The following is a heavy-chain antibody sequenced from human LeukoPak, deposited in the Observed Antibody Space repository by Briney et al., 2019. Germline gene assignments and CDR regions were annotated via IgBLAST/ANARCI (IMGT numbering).Heavy chain of an antibody. D-gene: IGHD6-13*01. CDR1: GFTFSSYA. J-gene: IGHJ6*02. Sequence: GGSLRLSCAASGFTFSSYAMSWVRQAPGKGLEWVSVIYSGGSTYYADSVKGRFTISRDNSKNTLYLQMNSLRAEDTAVYYCARDIRSSWGNYYYYGMDVWGQGTTVTVSS. V-gene: IGHV3-66*01. CDR3: ARDIRSSWGNYYYYGMDV. CDR2: IYSGGST.